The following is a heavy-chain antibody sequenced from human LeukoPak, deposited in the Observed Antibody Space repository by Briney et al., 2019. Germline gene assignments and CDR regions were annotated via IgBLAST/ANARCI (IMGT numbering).Heavy chain of an antibody. V-gene: IGHV3-33*01. CDR3: ARASGAFDY. CDR2: IWNDGSNK. Sequence: GGSLRLSCAASGFTFSVYGMHWVRQAPGKGLEWVAVIWNDGSNKYYADSVKGRFTSSRDNYKNILDLQLNSLRAEDTAVYSCARASGAFDYWGQGTLVTVSS. CDR1: GFTFSVYG. J-gene: IGHJ4*02. D-gene: IGHD3-10*01.